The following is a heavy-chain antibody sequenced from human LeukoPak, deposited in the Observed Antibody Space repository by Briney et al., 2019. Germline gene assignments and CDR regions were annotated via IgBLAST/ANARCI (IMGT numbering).Heavy chain of an antibody. CDR2: ISGSGGST. V-gene: IGHV3-23*01. CDR1: GFTFSSYA. CDR3: AKRPRGNYLDPFDY. J-gene: IGHJ4*02. D-gene: IGHD3-10*01. Sequence: GGSLRLSCAASGFTFSSYAMSWVRQAPGKGLEWVSGISGSGGSTYYADSVKGRFIISRDNSKNRLYLQMNSLRAEDTAVYYCAKRPRGNYLDPFDYWGQGTLVTVSS.